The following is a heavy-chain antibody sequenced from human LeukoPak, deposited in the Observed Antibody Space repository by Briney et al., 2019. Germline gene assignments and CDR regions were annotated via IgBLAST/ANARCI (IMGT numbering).Heavy chain of an antibody. Sequence: GGPLRLSCAASGFPFSRYWMTWVRQAPGKGLEWVANIKYDGSEKFYVGSVRGRFTISRDNTNNSLHLQMNSLRAEDTAIYYCVKDPTYDSGSPLGYGGQGTLVAVSS. CDR2: IKYDGSEK. J-gene: IGHJ4*02. CDR1: GFPFSRYW. D-gene: IGHD3-10*01. CDR3: VKDPTYDSGSPLGY. V-gene: IGHV3-7*01.